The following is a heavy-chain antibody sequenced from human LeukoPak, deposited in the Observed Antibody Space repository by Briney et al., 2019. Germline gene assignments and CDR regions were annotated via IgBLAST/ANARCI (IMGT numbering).Heavy chain of an antibody. V-gene: IGHV3-30*02. CDR1: VVTFTSDG. CDR3: AKSLNERAARIYYYYYYMHV. CDR2: IWHDGSNK. D-gene: IGHD6-6*01. Sequence: GGALRLSRAASVVTFTSDGMHWGPDAPGTGLERVAFIWHDGSNKYYADSVKRRFTISRDNSKITLYLQMNSLRAEETAVYYCAKSLNERAARIYYYYYYMHVWGKGTTVTVS. J-gene: IGHJ6*03.